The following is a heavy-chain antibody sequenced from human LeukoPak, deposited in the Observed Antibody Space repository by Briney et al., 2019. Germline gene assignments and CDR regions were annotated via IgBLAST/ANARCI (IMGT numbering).Heavy chain of an antibody. CDR1: GGSFSGYY. CDR2: INHSGST. CDR3: ASARRPDY. Sequence: SETLSLTCAVYGGSFSGYYWSWIRQPPGKGLEWIGEINHSGSTNYNPPLKSRVTISVDTSKNQFSLKLSSVTAADTAVYYCASARRPDYWGQGTLVTVSS. V-gene: IGHV4-34*01. J-gene: IGHJ4*02.